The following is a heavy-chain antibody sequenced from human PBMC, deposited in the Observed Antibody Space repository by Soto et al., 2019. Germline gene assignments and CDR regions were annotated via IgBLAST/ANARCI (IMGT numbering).Heavy chain of an antibody. V-gene: IGHV5-51*01. Sequence: GESLKISCKGSGYSFTSYWIGWVRQMPGKGLEWMGIIYPGDSDTRYSPSFQGQVTISADKSISTAYLQWSSLKASDTAMYYCERSAIVVERGGAFDIWGQGTMVTVSS. D-gene: IGHD3-22*01. J-gene: IGHJ3*02. CDR2: IYPGDSDT. CDR3: ERSAIVVERGGAFDI. CDR1: GYSFTSYW.